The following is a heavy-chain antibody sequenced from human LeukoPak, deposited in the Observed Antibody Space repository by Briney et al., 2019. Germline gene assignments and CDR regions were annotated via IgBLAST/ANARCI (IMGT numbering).Heavy chain of an antibody. V-gene: IGHV4-34*01. CDR2: INHSGST. CDR3: ARELRYFRPFDP. CDR1: GGSFSGYY. J-gene: IGHJ5*02. D-gene: IGHD3-9*01. Sequence: PSETLSLTCAVYGGSFSGYYWSWIRQPPGKGLEWIGEINHSGSTNYNPSLKSRVTISVDTSKNQFSLKLSSVTAADTAVYYCARELRYFRPFDPWGQGTLVTVSS.